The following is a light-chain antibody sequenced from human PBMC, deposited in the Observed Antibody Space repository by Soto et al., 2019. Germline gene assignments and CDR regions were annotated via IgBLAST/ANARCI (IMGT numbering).Light chain of an antibody. CDR2: GAS. V-gene: IGKV3D-15*01. J-gene: IGKJ4*01. CDR3: QQYNDWPLT. CDR1: QSVRSY. Sequence: PGERATLSCRASQSVRSYLAWYQQKPGQAPRLLIYGASIRATDIPARFSGSGSGTEFSLTISSLQSEDFAVYYCQQYNDWPLTFGGGTKVDIK.